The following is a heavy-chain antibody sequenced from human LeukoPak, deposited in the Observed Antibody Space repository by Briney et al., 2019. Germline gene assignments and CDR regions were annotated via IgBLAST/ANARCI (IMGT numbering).Heavy chain of an antibody. CDR1: GYTFTNYA. V-gene: IGHV1-3*01. CDR3: ASDGWVTTYYFDY. J-gene: IGHJ4*02. Sequence: GASVKVSCKASGYTFTNYAVHWVHQAPGQRLEWMGWINVGNGNTEYSQKFQGRVSITRDTSAKTAYMELSSLRSEDTAAYYCASDGWVTTYYFDYWGQGTLVTVSS. D-gene: IGHD5-18*01. CDR2: INVGNGNT.